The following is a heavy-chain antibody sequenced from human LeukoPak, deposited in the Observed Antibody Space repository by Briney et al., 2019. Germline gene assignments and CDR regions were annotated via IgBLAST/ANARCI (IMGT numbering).Heavy chain of an antibody. CDR1: GFTFSSYA. V-gene: IGHV3-30-3*01. CDR2: ISYDGSNK. CDR3: AKDRAAGAVTTYDS. J-gene: IGHJ4*02. Sequence: GGSLRLSCAASGFTFSSYAMYWVRQAPGKGLEWVAQISYDGSNKYYADSVKGRFTIPRDNSKNTLSLHMNSLRAEDTSLCYCAKDRAAGAVTTYDSWGQGTLVTVSS. D-gene: IGHD4-17*01.